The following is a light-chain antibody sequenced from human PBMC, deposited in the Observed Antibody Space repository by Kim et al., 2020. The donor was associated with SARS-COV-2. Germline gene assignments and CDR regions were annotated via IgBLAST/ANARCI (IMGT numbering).Light chain of an antibody. CDR1: VLAKKY. CDR2: KDS. CDR3: YSAADNNQV. J-gene: IGLJ1*01. V-gene: IGLV3-27*01. Sequence: SGSPGQTARITCSGDVLAKKYARWFQQKPGQAPVLVIYKDSERPSGIPERFSGSSSGTTVTLTISGAQVEDEADYYCYSAADNNQVFGTGTKVTVL.